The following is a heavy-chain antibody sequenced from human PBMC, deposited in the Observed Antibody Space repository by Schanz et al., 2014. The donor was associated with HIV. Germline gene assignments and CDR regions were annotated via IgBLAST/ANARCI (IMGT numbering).Heavy chain of an antibody. CDR1: GYTFTSYD. V-gene: IGHV1-8*01. Sequence: QVQLVQSGAAVKKPGASVMVSCKASGYTFTSYDINWVRQATGQGLEWMGWMNPNSGHTGYAQKFQGRVDMTRTTSISTAYMELRGLTSEDTAVYFCARARAKIEGRPVGNWFDPWGQGTLVTVSS. D-gene: IGHD6-6*01. CDR2: MNPNSGHT. CDR3: ARARAKIEGRPVGNWFDP. J-gene: IGHJ5*02.